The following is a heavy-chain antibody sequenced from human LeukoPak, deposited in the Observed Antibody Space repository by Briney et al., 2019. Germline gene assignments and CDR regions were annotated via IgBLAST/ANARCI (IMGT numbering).Heavy chain of an antibody. CDR1: GGSISSGGYC. CDR2: IYYSGST. J-gene: IGHJ4*02. Sequence: PSETLSLTCTVSGGSISSGGYCWIWIRQHPGKGLKWIGYIYYSGSTYYNPSLKSRVTISVDTSKNQFSLKLSSVTAADTAVYYCARDRGWGDSSGYYGWYYFDYWGQGTLVTVSS. CDR3: ARDRGWGDSSGYYGWYYFDY. D-gene: IGHD3-22*01. V-gene: IGHV4-31*03.